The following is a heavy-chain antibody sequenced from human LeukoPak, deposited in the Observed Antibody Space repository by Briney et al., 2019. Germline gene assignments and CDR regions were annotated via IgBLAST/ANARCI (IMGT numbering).Heavy chain of an antibody. CDR1: GFTFSDYY. CDR2: ISSSSSYT. CDR3: ARSRSAAAGMNY. D-gene: IGHD6-13*01. J-gene: IGHJ4*02. Sequence: PGGALRLSCAASGFTFSDYYMSWIRQAPGKGLEWVSYISSSSSYTNYADSVKGRFTISRDNAKSSLYLQMNSLRGEDTAVYYCARSRSAAAGMNYWGQGTLVTVSS. V-gene: IGHV3-11*03.